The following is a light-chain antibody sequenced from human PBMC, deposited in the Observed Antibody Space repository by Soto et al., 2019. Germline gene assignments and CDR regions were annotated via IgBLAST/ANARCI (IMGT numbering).Light chain of an antibody. CDR2: RNN. CDR1: NSNIGDND. J-gene: IGLJ2*01. Sequence: QSVLTQPPSASGTPGQRVTISCSGSNSNIGDNDVYWFQQLPGTAPKLLIYRNNQWPSGVPDRFSGSKSGTSASLAISGLRSEDEADYYCAAWDDSLSGVVFGGGTKLTVL. CDR3: AAWDDSLSGVV. V-gene: IGLV1-47*01.